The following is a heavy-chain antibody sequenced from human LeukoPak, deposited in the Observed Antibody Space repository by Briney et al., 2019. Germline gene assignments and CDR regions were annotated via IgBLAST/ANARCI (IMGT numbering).Heavy chain of an antibody. Sequence: GGSLRLSCAASGFTFSSYGMHWVRQAPGKGLEWVAVIPYDGSNKYYADSVKGRFTISRDNSKNTLYLQLNSLRAEDTAVYYCAKDSGTSHLYYFDYWGQGTLVTVSS. CDR1: GFTFSSYG. CDR2: IPYDGSNK. V-gene: IGHV3-30*18. J-gene: IGHJ4*02. CDR3: AKDSGTSHLYYFDY.